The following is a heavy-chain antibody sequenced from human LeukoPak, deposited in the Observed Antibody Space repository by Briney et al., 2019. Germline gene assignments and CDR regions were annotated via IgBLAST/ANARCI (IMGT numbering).Heavy chain of an antibody. CDR2: IYPGDSDT. J-gene: IGHJ4*02. CDR1: GYSFTNYW. Sequence: GESLKISCKSSGYSFTNYWIGWVRQTPGKGLEWMGIIYPGDSDTKYSPSFQGQVTISADKSISTAYLQWSSLKASDTAMYYCARRSQMATIDLDYWGQGTLVTVSS. D-gene: IGHD5-24*01. CDR3: ARRSQMATIDLDY. V-gene: IGHV5-51*01.